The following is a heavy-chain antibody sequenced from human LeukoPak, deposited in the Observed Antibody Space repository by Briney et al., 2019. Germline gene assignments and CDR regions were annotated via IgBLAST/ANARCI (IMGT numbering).Heavy chain of an antibody. J-gene: IGHJ3*02. CDR1: GFTFSSYG. CDR2: ISYDGSNK. Sequence: PGGSLRLPCAASGFTFSSYGMHWVRQAPGKGLEWVAVISYDGSNKYYADSVKGRFTISRDNSKNTLYLQMNSLRAEDTAVYYCAKEKWYYDSSGYSAFDIWGQGTMVTVSS. CDR3: AKEKWYYDSSGYSAFDI. D-gene: IGHD3-22*01. V-gene: IGHV3-30*18.